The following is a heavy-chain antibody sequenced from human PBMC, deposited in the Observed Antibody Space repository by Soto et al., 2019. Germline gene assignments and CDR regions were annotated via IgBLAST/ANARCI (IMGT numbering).Heavy chain of an antibody. V-gene: IGHV4-31*03. CDR3: ARDGVMGVGWFDP. J-gene: IGHJ5*02. CDR2: IYYSGST. D-gene: IGHD2-15*01. CDR1: GGSISSGGYY. Sequence: SETLSLTCTVSGGSISSGGYYWSWIRQHPGKGLEWIGYIYYSGSTYYNPSLKSRVTISVDTSKNQFSLKLSSVTAADTAVYYCARDGVMGVGWFDPWGQGTLVTVSS.